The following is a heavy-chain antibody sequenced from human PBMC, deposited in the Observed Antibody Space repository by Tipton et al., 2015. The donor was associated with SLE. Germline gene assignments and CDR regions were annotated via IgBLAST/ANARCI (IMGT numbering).Heavy chain of an antibody. D-gene: IGHD3-10*01. V-gene: IGHV4-59*08. J-gene: IGHJ4*02. Sequence: TLSLTCTVSGGSISNYYWSWIRQSPGKGLEWIGYIYYSGSTNYNPSLKSRVTISVDTSNNQFSLKLSSVTAADTAMYYCARLSGSGSYYFSDYWGQGTLVTVSS. CDR2: IYYSGST. CDR1: GGSISNYY. CDR3: ARLSGSGSYYFSDY.